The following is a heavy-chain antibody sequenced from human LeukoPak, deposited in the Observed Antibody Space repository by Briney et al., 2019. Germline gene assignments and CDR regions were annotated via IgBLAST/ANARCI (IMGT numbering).Heavy chain of an antibody. D-gene: IGHD3-22*01. CDR2: IKSKTDGGTT. CDR1: GFTFSNAW. Sequence: TGGSLRLSCAASGFTFSNAWMSWVRQAPGKGLEWVGRIKSKTDGGTTDYAAPVKGRFTISRDDSKNTLYLQMNSLKTEDAAVYYCTTALKGDYYDSSGYYYEYFQHWGQGTLVTVSS. CDR3: TTALKGDYYDSSGYYYEYFQH. J-gene: IGHJ1*01. V-gene: IGHV3-15*01.